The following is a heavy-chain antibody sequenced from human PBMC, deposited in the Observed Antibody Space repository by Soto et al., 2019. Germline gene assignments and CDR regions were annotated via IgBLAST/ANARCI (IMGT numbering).Heavy chain of an antibody. D-gene: IGHD2-21*02. V-gene: IGHV1-69*12. CDR2: IIPIFGTA. J-gene: IGHJ1*01. Sequence: QVQLVQSGAEVKKPGSSVKVSCKASGGTFSSYAISWVRQAPGQGLEWMGGIIPIFGTANYAQKFQGRVTSTADEATSTAYMELSSLGSEDTAVYYCARDGSYCGGDCYSVNEYFQHWGQGTLVTVSS. CDR3: ARDGSYCGGDCYSVNEYFQH. CDR1: GGTFSSYA.